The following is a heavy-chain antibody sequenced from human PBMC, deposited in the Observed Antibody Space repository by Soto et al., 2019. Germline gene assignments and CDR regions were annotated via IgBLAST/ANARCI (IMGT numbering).Heavy chain of an antibody. CDR3: ARSIVVVTAADY. J-gene: IGHJ4*02. D-gene: IGHD2-21*02. CDR1: GYTFTSYA. Sequence: ASVKVSCKASGYTFTSYAMHWVRQAPGQRLEWMGWINVGNGNTKYSQKFQGRVTITRDTSASTAYMELSSLRSEDTAVYYCARSIVVVTAADYWGQGTLVTVSS. V-gene: IGHV1-3*01. CDR2: INVGNGNT.